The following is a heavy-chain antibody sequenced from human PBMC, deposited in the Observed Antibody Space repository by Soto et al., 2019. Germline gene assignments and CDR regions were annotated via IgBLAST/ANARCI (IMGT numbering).Heavy chain of an antibody. D-gene: IGHD2-21*02. CDR3: ARGGGIVVVTAPYDF. Sequence: ASVKVSCKASGYTFTSYYMHWVRQAPGQGLEWMGIINPSGGSTSYAQKFQGRVTMTSDTSTSTVHMELGSLTSEDTAVYYCARGGGIVVVTAPYDFWGQGTLVTVSS. CDR1: GYTFTSYY. V-gene: IGHV1-46*03. CDR2: INPSGGST. J-gene: IGHJ4*02.